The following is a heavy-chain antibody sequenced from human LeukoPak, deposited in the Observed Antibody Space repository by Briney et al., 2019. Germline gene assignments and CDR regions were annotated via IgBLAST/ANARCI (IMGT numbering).Heavy chain of an antibody. CDR1: GFSFNSYW. Sequence: PGGSLRLSCTASGFSFNSYWMSWVRQAPGKGPEWVANIKQDGSEKYCVDSVKGRFTISRDNAKNSLYLQMNSLRAEDTAIYYCAGVFQPPGYLDYWGQGTLVTVSS. CDR2: IKQDGSEK. J-gene: IGHJ4*02. D-gene: IGHD6-13*01. CDR3: AGVFQPPGYLDY. V-gene: IGHV3-7*01.